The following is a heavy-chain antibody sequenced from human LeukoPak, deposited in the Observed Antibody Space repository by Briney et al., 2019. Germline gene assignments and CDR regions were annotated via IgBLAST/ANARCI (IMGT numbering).Heavy chain of an antibody. J-gene: IGHJ4*02. V-gene: IGHV5-51*01. CDR1: GYKFTDYW. D-gene: IGHD4/OR15-4a*01. CDR2: IYPRDSDT. CDR3: ARHIGLTTGYFDY. Sequence: GESLQISCKGAGYKFTDYWIAWVRQMPGKGLEWMGMIYPRDSDTRYSPSFQGHVTISADESIATAYLQWSSLKASDTAMYYCARHIGLTTGYFDYWGQGTLVTVSS.